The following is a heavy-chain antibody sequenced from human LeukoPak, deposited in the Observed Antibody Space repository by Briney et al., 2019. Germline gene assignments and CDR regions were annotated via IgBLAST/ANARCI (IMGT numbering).Heavy chain of an antibody. D-gene: IGHD5-24*01. CDR1: GGSFSGYY. Sequence: SETLSLTCAVYGGSFSGYYWSWIRQPPGKGLEWIGEINHSGSTNYNPSLKSRVTISVDTSKNQFSLKLSSVTAADTAVYYFARDGYKWAAFDIWGQGTMVTVSS. V-gene: IGHV4-34*01. J-gene: IGHJ3*02. CDR2: INHSGST. CDR3: ARDGYKWAAFDI.